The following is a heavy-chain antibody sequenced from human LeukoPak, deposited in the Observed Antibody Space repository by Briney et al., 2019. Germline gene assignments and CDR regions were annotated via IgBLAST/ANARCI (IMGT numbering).Heavy chain of an antibody. D-gene: IGHD3-10*01. CDR2: ISYDGSNK. J-gene: IGHJ3*02. CDR1: GFTFSNYA. CDR3: ARASPRGRNFQVRGGAFDI. V-gene: IGHV3-30*04. Sequence: GGSLRLSCAASGFTFSNYAMSWVRQAPGKGLEWVAVISYDGSNKYYADSVKGRFTISRDNSKNTLYLQMNSLRAEDTAVYYCARASPRGRNFQVRGGAFDIWGQGTMVTVSS.